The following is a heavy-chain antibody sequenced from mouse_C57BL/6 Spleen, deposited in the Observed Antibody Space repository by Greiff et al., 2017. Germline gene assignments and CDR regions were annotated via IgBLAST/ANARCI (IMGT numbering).Heavy chain of an antibody. J-gene: IGHJ1*03. CDR2: ISSGGDYI. CDR1: GFTFSSYA. Sequence: EVQLVESGEGLVKPGGSLKLSCAASGFTFSSYAMPWVRQTPEKRLEWVAYISSGGDYIYYADSVKGRFTISRDNARNTLYLQMISLKSEDTAMYYCARYRWYDYGGYFDVWGTGTTVTVSS. D-gene: IGHD2-4*01. CDR3: ARYRWYDYGGYFDV. V-gene: IGHV5S21*01.